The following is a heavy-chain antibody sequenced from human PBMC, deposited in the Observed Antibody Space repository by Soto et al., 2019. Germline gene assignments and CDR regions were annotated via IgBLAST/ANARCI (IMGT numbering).Heavy chain of an antibody. CDR1: GFTFSTYG. V-gene: IGHV3-30*18. J-gene: IGHJ6*02. Sequence: QVQLVDSGGGEVQPGRSLTISCAASGFTFSTYGMHWVRQTPGKGLEWVAVISYAGTNKFYSDSVKGRFTISRENFKNTLTLQMNSLRADDTAVYSCAKDLQSYGDYDYYCYGMDVWGLGTRVTVSS. CDR3: AKDLQSYGDYDYYCYGMDV. CDR2: ISYAGTNK. D-gene: IGHD4-17*01.